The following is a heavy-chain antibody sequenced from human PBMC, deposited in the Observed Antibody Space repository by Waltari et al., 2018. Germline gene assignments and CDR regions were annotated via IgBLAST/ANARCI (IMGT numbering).Heavy chain of an antibody. CDR3: ARVLGTTPQGRDAFDI. Sequence: QVQLQESGPGLVKPSETLSLTCTVSGGSISSYYWSWIRQPPGKGLEWIGYIYYSGSTNYNPSLKSRVTISVDTSKNQFSLKLSSVTAADTAVYYCARVLGTTPQGRDAFDIWGQGTMVTVSS. CDR2: IYYSGST. J-gene: IGHJ3*02. V-gene: IGHV4-59*01. CDR1: GGSISSYY. D-gene: IGHD1-1*01.